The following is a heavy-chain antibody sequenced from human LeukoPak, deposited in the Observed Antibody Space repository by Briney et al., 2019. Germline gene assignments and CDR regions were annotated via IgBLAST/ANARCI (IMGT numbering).Heavy chain of an antibody. CDR3: ARDRRGSGD. D-gene: IGHD2-15*01. J-gene: IGHJ4*02. CDR1: GVTFSSYW. CDR2: IKQDGSEK. V-gene: IGHV3-7*03. Sequence: GGSLRLSCAASGVTFSSYWMSWVRQAPGKGLEWVANIKQDGSEKYYVDSVKGRFTISRDNAKNLLYLQMNSLRAEDTAVYYCARDRRGSGDWGQGTLVTVSS.